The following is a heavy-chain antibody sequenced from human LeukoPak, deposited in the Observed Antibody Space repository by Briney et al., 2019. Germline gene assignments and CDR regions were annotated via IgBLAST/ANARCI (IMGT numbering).Heavy chain of an antibody. Sequence: GRSLRLSCAASGFTFSTYGMHWVRQAPGKGLEWVAVISYDGSNKFYADSVKGRFTISRDNSKNTLYLQMNSLRAEDTAVYHCAKDCGGTKWELGRDYFDYWGQGTLVTVSS. J-gene: IGHJ4*02. CDR3: AKDCGGTKWELGRDYFDY. V-gene: IGHV3-30*18. D-gene: IGHD1-26*01. CDR2: ISYDGSNK. CDR1: GFTFSTYG.